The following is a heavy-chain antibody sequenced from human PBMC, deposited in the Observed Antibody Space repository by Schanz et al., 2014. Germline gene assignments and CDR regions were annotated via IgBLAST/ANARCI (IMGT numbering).Heavy chain of an antibody. Sequence: QVQLVQSGPAVKKPGASMKVSCLASGYSFTEYFLHWVRQAPGQGLEWMGRINPNSGGTKYAQKFQGRVTMTRDTSINTAYMELSSLRSDDTAVYYCAREGTVIRGLSGWFDPWGQGTLVTVSS. J-gene: IGHJ5*02. CDR3: AREGTVIRGLSGWFDP. CDR2: INPNSGGT. CDR1: GYSFTEYF. V-gene: IGHV1-2*06. D-gene: IGHD3-10*01.